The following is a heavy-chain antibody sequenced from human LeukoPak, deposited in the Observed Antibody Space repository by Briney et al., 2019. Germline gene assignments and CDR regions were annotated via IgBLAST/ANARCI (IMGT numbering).Heavy chain of an antibody. V-gene: IGHV3-74*01. Sequence: PGGSLRLPCAASGFTFSSYWMRWVRQAPGKGLVWVSRINGNGSSTDYADSVKGRFTISRDNAKNTLYLQMNSLRAEDTAVYYCARLSYRPESSIAARPYDYWGQGTLVTVSS. J-gene: IGHJ4*02. CDR3: ARLSYRPESSIAARPYDY. D-gene: IGHD6-6*01. CDR1: GFTFSSYW. CDR2: INGNGSST.